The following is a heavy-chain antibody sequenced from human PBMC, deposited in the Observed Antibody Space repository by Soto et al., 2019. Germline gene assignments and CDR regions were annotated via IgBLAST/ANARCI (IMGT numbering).Heavy chain of an antibody. CDR1: GFTFSSYA. D-gene: IGHD4-4*01. CDR3: AKDFGPSIMTTVTTDY. V-gene: IGHV3-23*01. CDR2: ISGSGGST. J-gene: IGHJ4*02. Sequence: GGSLRLSCAASGFTFSSYAMSWVRQAPGKGLEWVSAISGSGGSTYYADSVKGRFTISRDNSKNTLYLQMNSLRAEDTAVYYCAKDFGPSIMTTVTTDYWGQGTLVTVSS.